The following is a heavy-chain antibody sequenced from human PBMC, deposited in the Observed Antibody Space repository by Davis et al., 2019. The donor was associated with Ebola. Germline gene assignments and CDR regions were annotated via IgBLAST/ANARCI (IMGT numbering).Heavy chain of an antibody. Sequence: GSLRLSCTVSGGSISSYYWSWIRQPPGKGLEWIGYIYYSGSTNYNPSLKSRVTISVDTSKNQFSLKLSSVTAADTAVYYCARGRGVLRFLEWLPYYGMDVWGQGTTVTVSS. J-gene: IGHJ6*02. CDR3: ARGRGVLRFLEWLPYYGMDV. CDR1: GGSISSYY. D-gene: IGHD3-3*01. V-gene: IGHV4-59*01. CDR2: IYYSGST.